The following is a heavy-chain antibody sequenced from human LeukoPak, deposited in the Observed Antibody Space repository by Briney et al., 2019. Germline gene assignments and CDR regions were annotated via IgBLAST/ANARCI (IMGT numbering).Heavy chain of an antibody. Sequence: SETLSLTCTVSGGSISSYYWSWIRQPAGKGLEWIGRIYTSGGTNYNPSLKSRVTISVDTSKNQFSLKLSSVTAADTAVYYCARGKIIAAAGTHWFDPWGQGTLVTVSS. CDR2: IYTSGGT. V-gene: IGHV4-4*07. CDR3: ARGKIIAAAGTHWFDP. J-gene: IGHJ5*02. CDR1: GGSISSYY. D-gene: IGHD6-13*01.